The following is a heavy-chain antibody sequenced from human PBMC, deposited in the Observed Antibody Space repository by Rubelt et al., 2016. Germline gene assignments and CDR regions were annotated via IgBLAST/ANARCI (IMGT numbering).Heavy chain of an antibody. D-gene: IGHD1-7*01. Sequence: QLQLQESGPGLVKPSETLSLTCTVSGGSISSSSYYWGWIRQPPGKGLEWIGSIYYSGRTYYNPSLKSRVTISVDTSKNQFSRKLSSVTAADTAVYYCARDPRAGTTSFDYWGQGTLVTVSS. V-gene: IGHV4-39*07. CDR1: GGSISSSSYY. CDR2: IYYSGRT. J-gene: IGHJ4*02. CDR3: ARDPRAGTTSFDY.